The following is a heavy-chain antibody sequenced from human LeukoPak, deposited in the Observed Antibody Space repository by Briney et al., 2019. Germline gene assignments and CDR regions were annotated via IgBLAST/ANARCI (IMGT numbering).Heavy chain of an antibody. V-gene: IGHV3-43*02. CDR2: ISGDGGST. D-gene: IGHD3-16*02. CDR3: AKDIYRKRTSPDGY. CDR1: GFTFDDYA. Sequence: GGSLRLSCAASGFTFDDYAIHWVRHAPGKGLEWVSLISGDGGSTYYADSVKGRFTISRDNSKNSLYLQMNSLRTEDTALYYCAKDIYRKRTSPDGYWGQGTLVTVSS. J-gene: IGHJ4*02.